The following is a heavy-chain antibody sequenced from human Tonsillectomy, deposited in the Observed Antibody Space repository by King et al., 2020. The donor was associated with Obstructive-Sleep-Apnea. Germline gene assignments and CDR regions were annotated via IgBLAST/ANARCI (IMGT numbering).Heavy chain of an antibody. CDR3: AKDKDSSGWYADY. Sequence: QLVQSGGGLVQPGRSLRLSCLASGFTFDDYAMHWVRQAPGKGLEWGSGMSWNSGSLGYVDSVKGRFTISRDNVKKSLYLQMNSLRVEDTALYYCAKDKDSSGWYADYWGQGTLVTVSS. CDR1: GFTFDDYA. J-gene: IGHJ4*02. CDR2: MSWNSGSL. D-gene: IGHD6-19*01. V-gene: IGHV3-9*01.